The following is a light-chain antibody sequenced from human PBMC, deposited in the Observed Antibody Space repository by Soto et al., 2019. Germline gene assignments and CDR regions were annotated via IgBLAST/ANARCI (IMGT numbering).Light chain of an antibody. J-gene: IGKJ2*01. CDR1: QSISNW. CDR3: QQYNSS. V-gene: IGKV1-5*03. Sequence: DIQMTQSPSTLSASVGDRATITCRASQSISNWLAWYQQKPGKAPKLLIYKASSLESGVPSRFSGSGSGTEITLTISSLQPDDFATYYCQQYNSSFGQGTKVEIK. CDR2: KAS.